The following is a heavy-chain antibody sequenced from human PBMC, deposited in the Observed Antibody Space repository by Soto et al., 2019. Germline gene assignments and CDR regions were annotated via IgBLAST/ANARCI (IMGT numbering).Heavy chain of an antibody. J-gene: IGHJ4*02. CDR1: GFSFSSYS. D-gene: IGHD4-17*01. CDR2: ISPSGSYI. Sequence: EVQLVESGGGLVNPGGSLRLSCAASGFSFSSYSMDWVSPAPGKGLEWFSSISPSGSYIYYADSLKGRFTISRDNAKNSLSLQMNSLRAEDTAVYYCARDWSDYVEFDYWGQGALVTVSS. CDR3: ARDWSDYVEFDY. V-gene: IGHV3-21*01.